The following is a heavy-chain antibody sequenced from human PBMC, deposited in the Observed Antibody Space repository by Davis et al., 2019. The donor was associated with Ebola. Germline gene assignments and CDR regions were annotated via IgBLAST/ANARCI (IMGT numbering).Heavy chain of an antibody. CDR3: ARAFIAATVDF. CDR1: GGSISSNSYY. V-gene: IGHV4-39*01. CDR2: IFYSGST. J-gene: IGHJ4*02. Sequence: SETLSLTCTVSGGSISSNSYYWVWIRQPPGKGLEWIGNIFYSGSTHYNPSLKSRVTISVDTSKNQFSLKLTSVTAADTAVYYCARAFIAATVDFWGQGTLVTVSS. D-gene: IGHD6-13*01.